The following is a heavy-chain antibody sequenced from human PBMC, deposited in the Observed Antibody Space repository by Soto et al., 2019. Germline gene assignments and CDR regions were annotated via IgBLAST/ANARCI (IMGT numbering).Heavy chain of an antibody. J-gene: IGHJ4*02. CDR2: IYYSGTT. CDR1: GGSIGSGDYY. CDR3: ARVDIAAGGIDY. Sequence: QVQLQESGPGLVKPSQTLSLTCTVSGGSIGSGDYYWSWVRQPPGKGLEWIGYIYYSGTTYYNPSLKSRVSISIDRSKNQFSVQLRSVTAADTAVYSCARVDIAAGGIDYWGQGTLVTVSS. V-gene: IGHV4-30-4*01. D-gene: IGHD6-13*01.